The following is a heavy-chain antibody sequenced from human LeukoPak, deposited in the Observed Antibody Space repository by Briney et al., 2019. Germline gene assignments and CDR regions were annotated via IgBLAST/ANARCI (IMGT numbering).Heavy chain of an antibody. V-gene: IGHV4-59*08. CDR1: GGSISSYY. CDR3: ARLGGYAFDI. CDR2: IYYSGST. Sequence: PSETLSLTCIVSGGSISSYYWSWIRQPPGKGLEWIGYIYYSGSTNYNPSLKSRVTISVDTSKNQFSLKLTSVTAADTAVYYCARLGGYAFDIWGQGTMVTVSS. J-gene: IGHJ3*02. D-gene: IGHD3-16*01.